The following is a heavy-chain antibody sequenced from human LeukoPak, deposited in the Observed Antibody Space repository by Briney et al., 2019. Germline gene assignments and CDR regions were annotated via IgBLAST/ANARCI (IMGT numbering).Heavy chain of an antibody. CDR1: GYTFTSYG. CDR3: AREDWSGYWFDP. J-gene: IGHJ5*02. V-gene: IGHV1-18*01. D-gene: IGHD3-3*01. Sequence: ASVKVSCKASGYTFTSYGISWVRQAPGQGLEWMGWISAYNGNTNYAQKLQGRVTVTTDTSTSTAYMELRSLRSDDTAVYYCAREDWSGYWFDPWGQGTLVTVSS. CDR2: ISAYNGNT.